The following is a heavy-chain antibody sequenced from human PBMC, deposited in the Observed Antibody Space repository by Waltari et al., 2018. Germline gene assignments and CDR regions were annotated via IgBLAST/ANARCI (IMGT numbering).Heavy chain of an antibody. J-gene: IGHJ5*02. CDR3: ARAAGYYDSSGYGWFDP. V-gene: IGHV4-59*01. Sequence: QVQLQESGPGLVKPSETLSLTCTVSGGSISSYYWSWIRQPPGKGLEWIGYIYYIGSTNYNPSLKSRVTISVDTSKNQFSLKLSSVTAADTAVYYCARAAGYYDSSGYGWFDPWGQGTLVTVSS. D-gene: IGHD3-22*01. CDR2: IYYIGST. CDR1: GGSISSYY.